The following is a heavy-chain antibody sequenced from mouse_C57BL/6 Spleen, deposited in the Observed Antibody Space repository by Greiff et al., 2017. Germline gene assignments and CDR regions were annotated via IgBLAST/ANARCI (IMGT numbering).Heavy chain of an antibody. CDR3: ASLYGNDWYFDV. CDR1: GFTFSSYG. CDR2: ISSGGSYT. J-gene: IGHJ1*03. V-gene: IGHV5-6*01. D-gene: IGHD2-1*01. Sequence: EVQRVESGGDLVKPGGSLKLSCAASGFTFSSYGMSWVRQTPDKRLEWVATISSGGSYTYYPDSVKGRFTISRDNAKNTLYLQMSSLKSEDTAMYYCASLYGNDWYFDVWGTGTTVTVSS.